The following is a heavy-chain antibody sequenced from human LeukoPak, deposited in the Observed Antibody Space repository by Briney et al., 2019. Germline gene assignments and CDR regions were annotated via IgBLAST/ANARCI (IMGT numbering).Heavy chain of an antibody. D-gene: IGHD4/OR15-4a*01. CDR2: ITRSGDNT. J-gene: IGHJ5*02. Sequence: GGSLRLSFAASRFSFRCYAMCWVRQAPGKGLQWVSSITRSGDNTYYADSVKGRFTISRDNTKNTLHLQVNSLRAEDAAVYYCVRGSSANYDTWGQGTLVTVSS. CDR1: RFSFRCYA. V-gene: IGHV3-23*01. CDR3: VRGSSANYDT.